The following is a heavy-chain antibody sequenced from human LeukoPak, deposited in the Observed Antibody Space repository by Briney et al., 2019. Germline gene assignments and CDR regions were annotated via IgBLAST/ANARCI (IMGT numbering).Heavy chain of an antibody. Sequence: GGSLRLSCAASGFTFSSYGMSWVRQAPGKGLEWVSAISGSGGSTYYADSVKGRFTISRDNSKNTLYLQMNSLRAEDTAVYYCAKYVWGSYHYTGFFDYWGQGTLVTVSS. D-gene: IGHD3-16*02. CDR1: GFTFSSYG. CDR2: ISGSGGST. CDR3: AKYVWGSYHYTGFFDY. J-gene: IGHJ4*02. V-gene: IGHV3-23*01.